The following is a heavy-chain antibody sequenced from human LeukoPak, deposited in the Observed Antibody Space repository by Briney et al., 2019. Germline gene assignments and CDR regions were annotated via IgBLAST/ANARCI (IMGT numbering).Heavy chain of an antibody. V-gene: IGHV1-69*05. Sequence: GASVKVSCKASGGTFISYAISWVRQAPGQGLEWMGGIIPIFGTANYAQKFQGRVTITTDESTSTAYMELSSLRSEDTAVYYCARYDSSGYDAFDIWGQGTMVTVSS. J-gene: IGHJ3*02. CDR1: GGTFISYA. D-gene: IGHD3-22*01. CDR3: ARYDSSGYDAFDI. CDR2: IIPIFGTA.